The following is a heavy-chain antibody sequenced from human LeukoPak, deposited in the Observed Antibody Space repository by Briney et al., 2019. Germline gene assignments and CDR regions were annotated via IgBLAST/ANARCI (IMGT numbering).Heavy chain of an antibody. CDR3: ARDLAGFEEPRYYYYMDV. CDR2: IYSDDRA. D-gene: IGHD1-14*01. Sequence: GGSLRLSCVASGFTVNRNVMSWVRQAPGKGLEWVSLIYSDDRAFYADSVKGRFTLSRNKSKNTLFLQMSSLKPEDTAIYYCARDLAGFEEPRYYYYMDVWGKGTTVTVSS. V-gene: IGHV3-66*02. CDR1: GFTVNRNV. J-gene: IGHJ6*03.